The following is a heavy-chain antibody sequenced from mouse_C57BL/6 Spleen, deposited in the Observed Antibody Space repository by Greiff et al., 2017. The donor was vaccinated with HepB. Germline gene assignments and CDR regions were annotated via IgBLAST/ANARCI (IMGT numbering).Heavy chain of an antibody. CDR1: GYAFSSSW. Sequence: VQLQQSGPELVKPGASVKISCKASGYAFSSSWMNWVKQRPGKGLEWIGRIYPGDGDTNYNGKFKGKATLTADKSSSTAYMQLSSLTSEDSAVYFCARRGTVVAGAMDYWGQGTSVTVSS. CDR3: ARRGTVVAGAMDY. CDR2: IYPGDGDT. D-gene: IGHD1-1*01. J-gene: IGHJ4*01. V-gene: IGHV1-82*01.